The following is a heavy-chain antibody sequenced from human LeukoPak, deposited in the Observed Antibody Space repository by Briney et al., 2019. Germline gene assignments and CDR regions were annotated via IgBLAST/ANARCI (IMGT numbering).Heavy chain of an antibody. CDR2: IYHSGST. D-gene: IGHD2-15*01. V-gene: IGHV4-38-2*01. J-gene: IGHJ4*02. CDR3: ARGGYCSGGSCYFHFDY. Sequence: GSLRLSCAASGFSFSSYAMSWVRQAPGKGLEWIGSIYHSGSTYYNPSLKSRVTISVDTSKNQFSLKLSSVTAADTAVYYCARGGYCSGGSCYFHFDYWGQGTLVTVSS. CDR1: GFSFSSYA.